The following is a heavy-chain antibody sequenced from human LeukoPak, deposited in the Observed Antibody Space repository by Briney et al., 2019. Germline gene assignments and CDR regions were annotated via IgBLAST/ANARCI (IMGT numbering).Heavy chain of an antibody. Sequence: GGSLRLSCAASGFTFDDYAMHWVRQAPGKSLEWVSGISWNSGSIGYADSVKGRFTISRDNAKNSLYLQMNSLRAEDMALYYCASSSSWYRSAFDIWGQGTMVTVSS. V-gene: IGHV3-9*03. CDR3: ASSSSWYRSAFDI. CDR1: GFTFDDYA. D-gene: IGHD6-13*01. CDR2: ISWNSGSI. J-gene: IGHJ3*02.